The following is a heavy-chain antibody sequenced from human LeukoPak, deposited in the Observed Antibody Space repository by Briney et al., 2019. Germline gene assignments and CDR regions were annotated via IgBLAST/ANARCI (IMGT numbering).Heavy chain of an antibody. V-gene: IGHV3-73*01. CDR2: IRSKANSYAT. CDR3: TRLKRYYYDSSGFPD. J-gene: IGHJ4*02. Sequence: GGSLRLSCAASGFTFSGSAMHWVRQASGKGLEWVGRIRSKANSYATAYAASVKGRFTISRDDSENTAYLQMNSLKTEDTAVYYCTRLKRYYYDSSGFPDWGQGTLVTVSS. CDR1: GFTFSGSA. D-gene: IGHD3-22*01.